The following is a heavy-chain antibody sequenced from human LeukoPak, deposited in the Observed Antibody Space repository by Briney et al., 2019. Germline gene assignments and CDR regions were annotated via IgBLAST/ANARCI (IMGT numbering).Heavy chain of an antibody. CDR1: GGSISSYY. CDR2: IYTSGST. Sequence: SETLSLTCSVSGGSISSYYWSWIRQPAGKGLEWIGRIYTSGSTNYNPSLKSRVIMSVDTSKNQLSLNLSSVTAADTAVYYCARDSGWYGGHHLDYWGQGTLVSVSS. CDR3: ARDSGWYGGHHLDY. J-gene: IGHJ4*02. V-gene: IGHV4-4*07. D-gene: IGHD6-19*01.